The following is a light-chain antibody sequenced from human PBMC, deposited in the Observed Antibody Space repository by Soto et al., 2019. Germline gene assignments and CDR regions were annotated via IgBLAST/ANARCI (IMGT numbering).Light chain of an antibody. J-gene: IGLJ2*01. CDR2: EVR. CDR1: SSDVGGFNF. CDR3: TTYAGTNNYVI. Sequence: QSALTQPPSASGSPGQSVTISCTGTSSDVGGFNFVSWYQQHPGKVPKLLIYEVRKRPSGVPDRFFASKSGNTASLTVSGLQPEDEADYFCTTYAGTNNYVIFGGGTKLTVL. V-gene: IGLV2-8*01.